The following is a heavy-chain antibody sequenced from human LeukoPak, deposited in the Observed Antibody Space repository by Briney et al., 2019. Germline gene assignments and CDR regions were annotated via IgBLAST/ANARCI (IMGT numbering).Heavy chain of an antibody. J-gene: IGHJ6*02. CDR1: GGSISSGDYS. Sequence: PSETLSLTCTVSGGSISSGDYSWSWIRQPPGKGLEWIGYIYYSGSTYYNPSLKSRVTISVDTSKNQFSLKLSSVTAADTAVYYCARAQLERLLSPDYYYGMDVWGQGTTVTVSS. CDR3: ARAQLERLLSPDYYYGMDV. D-gene: IGHD1-1*01. V-gene: IGHV4-30-4*01. CDR2: IYYSGST.